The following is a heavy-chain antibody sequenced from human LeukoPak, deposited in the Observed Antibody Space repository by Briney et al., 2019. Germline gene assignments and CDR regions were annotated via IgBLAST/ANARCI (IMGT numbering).Heavy chain of an antibody. CDR1: GGSPSGYY. Sequence: PPETLSLTCAVYGGSPSGYYSSWIRPPPEKGREWSGEINHRVSTNNNPSLKSRATLSVDTSMTQSSLNWRSVTAADTPVYCSAEESHCSSTSCGRTNAFDIWGQGTMVTVSS. V-gene: IGHV4-34*04. D-gene: IGHD2-2*01. CDR2: INHRVST. J-gene: IGHJ3*02. CDR3: AEESHCSSTSCGRTNAFDI.